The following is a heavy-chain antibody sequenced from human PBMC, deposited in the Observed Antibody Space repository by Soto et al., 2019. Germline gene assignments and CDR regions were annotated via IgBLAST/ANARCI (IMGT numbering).Heavy chain of an antibody. CDR3: ARGLSLDIVVVPAAPDGTYYYYYGMDV. D-gene: IGHD2-2*03. CDR2: IIPIFGTA. V-gene: IGHV1-69*13. Sequence: ASVKVSCKASGGTFSSYAISWVRQAPGQGLEWMGGIIPIFGTANYAQKFQGRVTITADESTSTAYMELSSLRSEDTAVYYCARGLSLDIVVVPAAPDGTYYYYYGMDVWGQGTTVTVSS. CDR1: GGTFSSYA. J-gene: IGHJ6*02.